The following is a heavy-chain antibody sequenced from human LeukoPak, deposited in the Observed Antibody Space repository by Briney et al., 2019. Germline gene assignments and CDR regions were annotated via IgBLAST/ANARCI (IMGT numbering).Heavy chain of an antibody. D-gene: IGHD5-18*01. Sequence: GGSLRLSCAASGFTFSSYAMSWVRQAPGKGLEWVSAISGSGGSTYYADSVKGRFTISRDSSKNTLYLQMNSLRAEDTAVYYCAKDIGSDTAMAGGWGQGTLVTVSS. CDR3: AKDIGSDTAMAGG. V-gene: IGHV3-23*01. CDR1: GFTFSSYA. J-gene: IGHJ4*02. CDR2: ISGSGGST.